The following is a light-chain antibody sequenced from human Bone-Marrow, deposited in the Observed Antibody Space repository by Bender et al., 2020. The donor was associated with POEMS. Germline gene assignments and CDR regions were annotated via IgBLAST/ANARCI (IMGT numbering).Light chain of an antibody. CDR2: EVS. J-gene: IGLJ3*02. V-gene: IGLV2-23*02. Sequence: QSALTQPPSASGSPGQSITISCAGTSSDVGSYDLVSWYQQHPGKAPKLMIYEVSKRPSGVSNRFSGSKSGNTASLTISGLQSEDEADYYCCSYADRITVVFGGGTKLTVL. CDR1: SSDVGSYDL. CDR3: CSYADRITVV.